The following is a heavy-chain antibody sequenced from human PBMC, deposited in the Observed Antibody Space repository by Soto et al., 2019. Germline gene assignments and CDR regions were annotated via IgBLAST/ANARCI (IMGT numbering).Heavy chain of an antibody. D-gene: IGHD3-9*01. CDR2: IYPGDSDT. CDR1: GYSFTSYW. J-gene: IGHJ5*02. CDR3: AGRGSVLRYFDWLSPNWFDP. Sequence: GESLKISCKGSGYSFTSYWIGWVRQMPGKGLEWMGIIYPGDSDTRYSPSFQGQVTISADKSISTAYLQWSSLKASDTAMYYCAGRGSVLRYFDWLSPNWFDPWGQGTLVTVSS. V-gene: IGHV5-51*01.